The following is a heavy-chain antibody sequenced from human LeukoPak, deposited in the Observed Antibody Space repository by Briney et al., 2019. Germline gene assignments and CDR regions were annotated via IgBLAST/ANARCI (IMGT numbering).Heavy chain of an antibody. J-gene: IGHJ4*02. D-gene: IGHD1-26*01. V-gene: IGHV3-30*02. CDR3: AKDIRSGSYGYFDY. CDR2: IRYDGSNK. CDR1: GFTFSSYG. Sequence: PGGSLRLSCAASGFTFSSYGMHWVRQAPGKGLEWVAFIRYDGSNKYYADSVKGRFTISRDNSKNTLYLQMNSLRAEDTAVYYCAKDIRSGSYGYFDYWGQGTLVTVSS.